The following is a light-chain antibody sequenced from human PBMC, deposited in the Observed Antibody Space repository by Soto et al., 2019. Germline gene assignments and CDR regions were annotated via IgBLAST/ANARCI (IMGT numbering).Light chain of an antibody. CDR2: KAS. J-gene: IGKJ2*01. CDR1: QSISNW. Sequence: DIQMTQSPSTLSASVGDRVTITCRASQSISNWLAWYQQKPGKAPYLLIYKASRLESGVPSRFSGSTSGTEFTLTISCLQPDDFATYYCQQYQSFPYTFGQGTKLEIK. CDR3: QQYQSFPYT. V-gene: IGKV1-5*03.